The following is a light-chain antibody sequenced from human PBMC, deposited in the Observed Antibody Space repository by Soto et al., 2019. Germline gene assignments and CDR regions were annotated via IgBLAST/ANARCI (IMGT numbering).Light chain of an antibody. CDR1: QSIGYY. J-gene: IGKJ1*01. V-gene: IGKV1-39*01. Sequence: DIQMTQSPSSLSASVGKRLTIDCRASQSIGYYLNWYQQKPGKAPKLLIYAASSLQSGVPSRFSGSGSGTDFTLTISCLQSEDFATYYCQQYYSFPRTFGQGTKVDIK. CDR3: QQYYSFPRT. CDR2: AAS.